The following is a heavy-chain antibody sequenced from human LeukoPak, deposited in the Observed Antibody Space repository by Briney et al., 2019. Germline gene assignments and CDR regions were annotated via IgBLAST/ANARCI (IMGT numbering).Heavy chain of an antibody. D-gene: IGHD3/OR15-3a*01. V-gene: IGHV4-39*01. J-gene: IGHJ4*02. Sequence: MSSETLSLTCTVSGDSIRSTSYYWGWIRQPPGKGLEWIGSIYYSGNTYYNASLKSQVSISIDTSKNQFSLRLTSVTAADTAVYYCARQTGSGLFILPGGQGTLVTVSS. CDR3: ARQTGSGLFILP. CDR1: GDSIRSTSYY. CDR2: IYYSGNT.